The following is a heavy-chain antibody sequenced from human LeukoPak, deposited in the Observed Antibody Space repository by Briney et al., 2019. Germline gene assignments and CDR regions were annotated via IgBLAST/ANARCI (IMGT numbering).Heavy chain of an antibody. D-gene: IGHD2-8*01. CDR1: GGSMNSGSSF. J-gene: IGHJ5*01. CDR3: ARCPTYCTNGVCYPNWFDS. V-gene: IGHV4-39*01. CDR2: THYTGGT. Sequence: SETLSLTCTVPGGSMNSGSSFWGWIRQPPGKGLEWIGSTHYTGGTYYSPSLKSRVTISVDTSKNQFTLRLGSVTATDTAVYYCARCPTYCTNGVCYPNWFDSWGQGALVTVSS.